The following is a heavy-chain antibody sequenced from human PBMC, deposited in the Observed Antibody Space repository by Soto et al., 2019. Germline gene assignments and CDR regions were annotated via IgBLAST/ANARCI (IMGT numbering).Heavy chain of an antibody. Sequence: SETLSLTCTVSGASLTSYYWNWIRQPPGKGLEWIGYIYYTGSTNYNPSLKSRVTISVDTSKNQFSLKLTSVTAADTALYFCARETSSWYGWFDSWGQGTLVTVSS. CDR1: GASLTSYY. V-gene: IGHV4-59*01. CDR2: IYYTGST. CDR3: ARETSSWYGWFDS. J-gene: IGHJ5*01. D-gene: IGHD6-13*01.